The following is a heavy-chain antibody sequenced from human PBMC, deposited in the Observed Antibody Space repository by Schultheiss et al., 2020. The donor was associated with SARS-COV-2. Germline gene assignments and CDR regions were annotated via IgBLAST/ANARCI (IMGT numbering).Heavy chain of an antibody. J-gene: IGHJ4*02. D-gene: IGHD2-21*01. CDR2: IYYRGTS. CDR3: ARVWYSQVDY. Sequence: SETLSLTCTVSGGSISSGGYYWSWIRQPPGKGLEWIGHIYYRGTSNYNPSLKSRVTISVDTSKNQFSLKLSSVTAADTAVYYCARVWYSQVDYWGQGTLVTVSS. CDR1: GGSISSGGYY. V-gene: IGHV4-61*08.